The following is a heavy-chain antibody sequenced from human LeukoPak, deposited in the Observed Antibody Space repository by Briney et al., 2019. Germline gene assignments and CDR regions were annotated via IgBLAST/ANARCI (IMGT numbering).Heavy chain of an antibody. CDR1: GGSLSGYY. CDR3: ARGRY. CDR2: INHSGST. V-gene: IGHV4-34*01. J-gene: IGHJ4*02. Sequence: SETLCLTCAVYGGSLSGYYWSGIRQPPGKGLEWIGEINHSGSTNYNPSLKSRVTISVDTSKNQFSLKLSSVTAADTAVYYCARGRYWGQGTLVTVSS.